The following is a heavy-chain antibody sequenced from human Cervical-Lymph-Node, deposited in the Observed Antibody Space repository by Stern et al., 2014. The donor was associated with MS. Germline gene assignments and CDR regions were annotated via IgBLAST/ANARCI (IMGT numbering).Heavy chain of an antibody. CDR3: ATLCDSSGNYGMEV. V-gene: IGHV1-46*01. CDR2: FSANGGSA. D-gene: IGHD2-15*01. J-gene: IGHJ6*02. CDR1: GYTFIRYY. Sequence: QVQLVQSGAQVKKPGASVKVSCKGSGYTFIRYYIHWVRQAPGQGLELMGIFSANGGSARYAQKFQGRVTMASDTSTSTVSMELSSLRSEDTAVYYCATLCDSSGNYGMEVWGQGTTVIVSS.